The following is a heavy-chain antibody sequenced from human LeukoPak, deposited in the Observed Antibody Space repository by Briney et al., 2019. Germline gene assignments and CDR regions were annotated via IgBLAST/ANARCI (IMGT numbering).Heavy chain of an antibody. CDR1: GYTFTTYG. J-gene: IGHJ4*02. Sequence: GASVKVSCKASGYTFTTYGISWVRQAPGHGLEWMGWISAYNGNTNYAQKLQGRVTMTTDTYTSTAYMELRSLRSDDTAVYYCARTTFYYDILTGYYLVWGQGTLVTVSS. CDR3: ARTTFYYDILTGYYLV. D-gene: IGHD3-9*01. V-gene: IGHV1-18*01. CDR2: ISAYNGNT.